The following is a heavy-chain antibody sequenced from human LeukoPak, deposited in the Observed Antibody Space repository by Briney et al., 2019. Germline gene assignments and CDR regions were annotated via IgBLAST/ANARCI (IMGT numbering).Heavy chain of an antibody. D-gene: IGHD2-2*01. CDR1: GGSISSSSYY. CDR2: IYYSGST. Sequence: PSETLSLTCTVSGGSISSSSYYWGWIRQPPGKGLEWIGSIYYSGSTYYNPSLKSRVTISVDTSKNQFSLKLSSVTAADTAVYYCARYTRYCSSTNCYYRTYYFDYWGQGTLVTVSS. V-gene: IGHV4-39*01. J-gene: IGHJ4*02. CDR3: ARYTRYCSSTNCYYRTYYFDY.